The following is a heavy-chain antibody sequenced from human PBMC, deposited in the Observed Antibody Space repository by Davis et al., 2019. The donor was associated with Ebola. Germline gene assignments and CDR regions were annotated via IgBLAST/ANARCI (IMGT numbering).Heavy chain of an antibody. V-gene: IGHV4-59*01. J-gene: IGHJ5*01. D-gene: IGHD3-10*01. CDR3: ARSNYGSGSYDS. Sequence: SQTLSLTCAVYGSTFRGYYWSWIRQPPGKGLEWIGYIHYSGDTKSNPSLKSRVTISVDTSKNQFSLKLNSVTAADTAVFYCARSNYGSGSYDSWGQGALVTVSS. CDR2: IHYSGDT. CDR1: GSTFRGYY.